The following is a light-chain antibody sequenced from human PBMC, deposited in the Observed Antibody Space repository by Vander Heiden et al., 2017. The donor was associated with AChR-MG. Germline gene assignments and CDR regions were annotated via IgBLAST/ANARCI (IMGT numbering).Light chain of an antibody. V-gene: IGKV1-8*01. CDR2: AAS. CDR1: QGISSY. CDR3: QQDDSTGFT. Sequence: AIRITQSPSSLSASTGDRVTITCRASQGISSYLAWYQQKPGKAPKLLIYAASTLQSGVPSRFSGSGSGTDFTLTISCLQSEDFATYYCQQDDSTGFTFGHGTKVDIK. J-gene: IGKJ3*01.